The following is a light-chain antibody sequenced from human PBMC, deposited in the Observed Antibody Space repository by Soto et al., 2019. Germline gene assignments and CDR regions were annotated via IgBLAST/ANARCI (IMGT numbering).Light chain of an antibody. V-gene: IGLV2-14*01. Sequence: QSALTQPASVSGSPGQSITISCTGTSSDIGGYDYVSWYQHHPGKAPKLIISEVCTRPSGVSYRFSGSESVNTASLTISGLQAEDEADYYCSSYTCTSSVVVGGGTKLTVL. CDR1: SSDIGGYDY. CDR2: EVC. J-gene: IGLJ2*01. CDR3: SSYTCTSSVV.